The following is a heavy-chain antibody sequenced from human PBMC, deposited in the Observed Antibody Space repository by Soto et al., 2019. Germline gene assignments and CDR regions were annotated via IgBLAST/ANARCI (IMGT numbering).Heavy chain of an antibody. CDR1: GFTFSSYA. V-gene: IGHV3-23*01. J-gene: IGHJ4*02. CDR3: AKDHYVLLWFGVLDY. D-gene: IGHD3-10*01. Sequence: GGSLRLSCAASGFTFSSYAMSWVRQAPGKGLEWVSAISGSGGSTYYADSVKGRFTISRDNSKNTLYLQMNSLRAEDTAVYYCAKDHYVLLWFGVLDYWGQGTLVTVSS. CDR2: ISGSGGST.